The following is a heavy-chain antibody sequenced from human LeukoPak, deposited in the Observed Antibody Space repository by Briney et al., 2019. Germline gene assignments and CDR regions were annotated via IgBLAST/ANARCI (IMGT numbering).Heavy chain of an antibody. D-gene: IGHD6-19*01. CDR3: AREYSSGWYHYGMDV. CDR1: GFTFTSYC. J-gene: IGHJ6*02. CDR2: INSDGSST. Sequence: GGSLRLSCAASGFTFTSYCMHQVRQAPRKGLLWVSCINSDGSSTSYADSVKGRFTISRDNAKNTLYLQMNSLRAEDTAVYYCAREYSSGWYHYGMDVWGQGTTVTVSS. V-gene: IGHV3-74*01.